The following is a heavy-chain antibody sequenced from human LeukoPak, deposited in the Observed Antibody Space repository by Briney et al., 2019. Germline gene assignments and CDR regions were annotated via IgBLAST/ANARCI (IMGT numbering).Heavy chain of an antibody. D-gene: IGHD6-13*01. Sequence: GGSLRLSCAASGFTFSSYWMNWVRQAPGKGLEWVANIKQDGSEKKYVDSVKGRFTISRDNAKNSLYLQMNSLRAEDTAMYYCMTASRSSSWPPPTWGQGALVTVSS. CDR3: MTASRSSSWPPPT. V-gene: IGHV3-7*01. J-gene: IGHJ5*02. CDR1: GFTFSSYW. CDR2: IKQDGSEK.